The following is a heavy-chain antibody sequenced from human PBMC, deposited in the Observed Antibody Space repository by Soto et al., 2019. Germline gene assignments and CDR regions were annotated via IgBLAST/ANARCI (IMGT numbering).Heavy chain of an antibody. CDR2: FSLSGTT. CDR1: GASITGSSY. D-gene: IGHD2-8*02. V-gene: IGHV4-4*07. J-gene: IGHJ4*02. CDR3: ARGMTPPGAPAWYYFDS. Sequence: PSETLSLTCTVSGASITGSSYWSWIRQPAGKGLEWIGRFSLSGTTNYNPPLRSRATMSADVSKNQFSLRLTSVTAADTALYYCARGMTPPGAPAWYYFDSWGQGTLVTVSS.